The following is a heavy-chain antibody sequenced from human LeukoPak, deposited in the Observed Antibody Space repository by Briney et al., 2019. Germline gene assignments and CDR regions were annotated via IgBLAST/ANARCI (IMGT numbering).Heavy chain of an antibody. J-gene: IGHJ4*02. Sequence: SVKVSCKASGGTFSSYAVSWVRQAPGQGLEWIGGIIPIFGTANYAQKFQGRVTITADESTGTAYMELSSLRSEDTAVYCCARGMATIHFDYWGQGTLVTVSS. CDR2: IIPIFGTA. D-gene: IGHD5-24*01. CDR1: GGTFSSYA. CDR3: ARGMATIHFDY. V-gene: IGHV1-69*13.